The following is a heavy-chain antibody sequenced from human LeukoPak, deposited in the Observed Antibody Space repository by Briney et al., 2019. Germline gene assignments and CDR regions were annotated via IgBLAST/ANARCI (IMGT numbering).Heavy chain of an antibody. Sequence: GGSLRLSCAASGFSFSKYWVHWVRQTPGEGLVWVARIKGDGTYTSYADSVKGRFTISRDNARNTVFLQMNSLRAEDTAVYYCARDFDMGITPGDDFDFWGQGTLVTVSS. CDR1: GFSFSKYW. D-gene: IGHD3-9*01. CDR3: ARDFDMGITPGDDFDF. J-gene: IGHJ4*02. V-gene: IGHV3-74*01. CDR2: IKGDGTYT.